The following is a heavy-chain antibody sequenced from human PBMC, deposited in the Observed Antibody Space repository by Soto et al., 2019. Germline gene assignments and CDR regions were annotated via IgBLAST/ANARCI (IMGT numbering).Heavy chain of an antibody. CDR2: ISYDGSNK. D-gene: IGHD4-4*01. V-gene: IGHV3-30-3*01. CDR3: ARDGLVGDSNYVDSGDY. Sequence: QPGGSLRLSCAASGFTFSSYAMHWVRQAPGKGLEWVAVISYDGSNKYYADSVKGRFTISRDNSKNTLYLQMNSLRAEDTAVYYCARDGLVGDSNYVDSGDYWGQGTLVTVSS. CDR1: GFTFSSYA. J-gene: IGHJ4*02.